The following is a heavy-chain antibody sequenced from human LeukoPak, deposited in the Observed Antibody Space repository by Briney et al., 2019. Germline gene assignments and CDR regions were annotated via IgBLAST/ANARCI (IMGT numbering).Heavy chain of an antibody. V-gene: IGHV3-30*09. J-gene: IGHJ4*02. Sequence: GGSLRLSCAASGFIFTTYTMHWVRQAPGKGLEWVAVISYDGSDQYYADSVKGRFAISRDNLKNTLYLQMDSLRAEDTAVYYCARDILGVGVTLYFDYWGQGNLVTVSS. CDR2: ISYDGSDQ. CDR3: ARDILGVGVTLYFDY. CDR1: GFIFTTYT. D-gene: IGHD1-26*01.